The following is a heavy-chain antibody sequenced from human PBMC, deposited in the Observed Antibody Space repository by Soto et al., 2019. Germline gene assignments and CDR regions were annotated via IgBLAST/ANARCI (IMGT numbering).Heavy chain of an antibody. V-gene: IGHV3-48*03. CDR3: ARDFYDSSGYRPPDY. Sequence: GGSLRLSCAASGFTFSSYEMNWVRQAPGKGLEWVSYISSSGSTIYYADSVKGRFTIPRDNTKNSLYLQMNSLRAEDTAVYYCARDFYDSSGYRPPDYWGQGTLVTVSS. CDR2: ISSSGSTI. D-gene: IGHD3-22*01. J-gene: IGHJ4*02. CDR1: GFTFSSYE.